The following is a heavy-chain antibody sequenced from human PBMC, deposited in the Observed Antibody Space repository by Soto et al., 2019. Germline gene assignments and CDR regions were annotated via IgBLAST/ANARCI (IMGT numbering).Heavy chain of an antibody. D-gene: IGHD1-20*01. J-gene: IGHJ6*03. V-gene: IGHV3-64*01. CDR2: ISSNGGST. Sequence: GGSLRLSCAASGVTFSSYAMHWVRQAPGKGLEYVPAISSNGGSTYYANSVKGRFTISRHNSKNTLYLQMNSLRAEDTAVYYCARDRRNWNTGGDYYYYKDVWGKGTTVTVSS. CDR1: GVTFSSYA. CDR3: ARDRRNWNTGGDYYYYKDV.